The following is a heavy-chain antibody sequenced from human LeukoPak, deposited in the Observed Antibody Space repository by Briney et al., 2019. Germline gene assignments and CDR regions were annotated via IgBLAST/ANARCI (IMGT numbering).Heavy chain of an antibody. J-gene: IGHJ4*02. V-gene: IGHV1-8*03. CDR3: ARGSMWSVGELYYFDY. CDR1: GYTFTSYG. D-gene: IGHD3-10*01. CDR2: MNPNSGNT. Sequence: ASVKVSCKASGYTFTSYGISWVRQAPGQGLEWMGWMNPNSGNTGYAQKFQGRVTITRNTSISTAYMELSSLRSEDTAVYYCARGSMWSVGELYYFDYWGQGTLVTVSS.